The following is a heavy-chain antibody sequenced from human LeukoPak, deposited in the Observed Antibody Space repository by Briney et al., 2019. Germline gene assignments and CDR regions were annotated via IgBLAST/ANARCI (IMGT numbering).Heavy chain of an antibody. CDR3: ARERGVGAAAGSGWFDP. V-gene: IGHV1-69*04. J-gene: IGHJ5*02. D-gene: IGHD6-13*01. CDR2: IIPILGIA. Sequence: SVKVSCKASGGTFSSYAISWVRQAPGQGLEWMGRIIPILGIANYAQKFQGRVTITADKSTSTAYMELSSLRSEDTAVYYCARERGVGAAAGSGWFDPWGQGTLVTVSS. CDR1: GGTFSSYA.